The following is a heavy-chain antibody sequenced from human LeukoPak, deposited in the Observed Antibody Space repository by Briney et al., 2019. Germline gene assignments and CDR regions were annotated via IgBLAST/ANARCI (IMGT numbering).Heavy chain of an antibody. V-gene: IGHV1-3*03. J-gene: IGHJ4*02. D-gene: IGHD2-21*02. Sequence: ASVKVSCKASGYTFTNYAMNWVRQAPGQGLEWMGWINAGNGNTKYSQEFQGRVTITRDTSTNTAYMELISLRSEDMAVYYCARGRWTAHTVGYYFDSWGQGTLVTVSS. CDR1: GYTFTNYA. CDR2: INAGNGNT. CDR3: ARGRWTAHTVGYYFDS.